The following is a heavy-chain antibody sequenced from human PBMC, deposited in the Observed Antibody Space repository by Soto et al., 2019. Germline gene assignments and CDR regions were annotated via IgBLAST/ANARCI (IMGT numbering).Heavy chain of an antibody. Sequence: QVQLQESGPGLVKPSGTLSLTCAVSGGSISSGDWCWSWVRQSPGKGLEWIGEIYYSGSTTYNPSLTSRVTISADKSVNQFSLRLTSVTAADTAVDYCAHRGGDSRVGSLDYWGQGTLVTVSS. V-gene: IGHV4-4*02. CDR2: IYYSGST. CDR3: AHRGGDSRVGSLDY. J-gene: IGHJ4*02. CDR1: GGSISSGDW. D-gene: IGHD2-21*02.